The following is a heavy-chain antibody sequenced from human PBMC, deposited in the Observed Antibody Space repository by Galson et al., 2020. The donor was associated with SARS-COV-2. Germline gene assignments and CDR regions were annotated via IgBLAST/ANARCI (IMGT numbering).Heavy chain of an antibody. CDR1: GGSISSYY. CDR3: ARTTIGGVIKRYMDV. V-gene: IGHV4-59*01. Sequence: SETLSLTCTVSGGSISSYYWSWLRQTPGKGLEWIAYIHYSGSTTYNPALKSRVTISTGTSKNQSSLKLSSVTAADTAVYYCARTTIGGVIKRYMDVWGKGTTVTVSS. D-gene: IGHD3-3*01. CDR2: IHYSGST. J-gene: IGHJ6*03.